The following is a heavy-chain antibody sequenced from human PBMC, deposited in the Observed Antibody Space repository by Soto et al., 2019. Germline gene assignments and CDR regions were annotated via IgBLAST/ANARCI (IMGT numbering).Heavy chain of an antibody. V-gene: IGHV4-30-4*01. J-gene: IGHJ6*02. CDR3: ARDQYSGSHPRGYYGMDV. D-gene: IGHD1-26*01. Sequence: SETLSLTCTVSGGSISSGDYYWSWIRQPPGKGLEWIGYIYYSGSTYYNPSLKSRVTISVDTSKNQFSLKLSSVTAADTAVYYCARDQYSGSHPRGYYGMDVWGQGTTVTVSS. CDR2: IYYSGST. CDR1: GGSISSGDYY.